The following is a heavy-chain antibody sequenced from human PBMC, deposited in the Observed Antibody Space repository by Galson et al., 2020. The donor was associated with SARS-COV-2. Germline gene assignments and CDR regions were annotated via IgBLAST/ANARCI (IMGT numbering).Heavy chain of an antibody. Sequence: SETRSLTGAVSGGSFRGYYWTWIGQPPGRGGEWDGESNHSGSTYYNRCLKRRVTISQDTSKSQFSLKLTSVTAADMAVYYCARGGPIVVGPTGTLRSIYGMDVWGQATTVTVSS. CDR2: SNHSGST. CDR3: ARGGPIVVGPTGTLRSIYGMDV. J-gene: IGHJ6*02. CDR1: GGSFRGYY. D-gene: IGHD2-2*01. V-gene: IGHV4-34*01.